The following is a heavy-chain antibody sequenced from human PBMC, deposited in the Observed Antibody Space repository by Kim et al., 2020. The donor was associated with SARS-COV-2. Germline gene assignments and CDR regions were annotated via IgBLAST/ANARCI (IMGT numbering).Heavy chain of an antibody. V-gene: IGHV7-4-1*02. CDR1: GYTFTSYA. Sequence: ASVKVSCKASGYTFTSYAMNWVRQAPGQGLEWMGWINTNTGNPTYAQGFTGRFVFSLDTSVSTAYLQISSLKAEDTAVYYCARLWFGEMPRTPDFDYWGQGTLVTVSS. J-gene: IGHJ4*02. D-gene: IGHD3-10*01. CDR3: ARLWFGEMPRTPDFDY. CDR2: INTNTGNP.